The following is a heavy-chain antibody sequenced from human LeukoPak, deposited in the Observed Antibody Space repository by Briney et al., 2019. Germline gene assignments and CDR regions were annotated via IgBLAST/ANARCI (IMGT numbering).Heavy chain of an antibody. Sequence: ASVKVSCKASGYTFTSYDINWVRQATGQGLEWMGWMNPNSGNTGYAQKFQGRVTITRNTSISTAYMELSSLRSEDTAVYYCATDDKIVGATSGYFDYWGQGTLVTVSS. CDR1: GYTFTSYD. CDR3: ATDDKIVGATSGYFDY. CDR2: MNPNSGNT. J-gene: IGHJ4*02. D-gene: IGHD1-26*01. V-gene: IGHV1-8*03.